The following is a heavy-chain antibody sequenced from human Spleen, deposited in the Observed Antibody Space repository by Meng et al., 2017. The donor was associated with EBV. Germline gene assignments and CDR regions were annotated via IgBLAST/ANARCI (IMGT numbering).Heavy chain of an antibody. V-gene: IGHV1-2*06. D-gene: IGHD2-15*01. CDR1: GYTCSGYN. J-gene: IGHJ4*02. Sequence: VQAGQSGAAGKGPGAAVECSCKASGYTCSGYNMYWVRQAPGQGLEWMGRINPNSGGTNYAQNFQGRVTMTRDTSISTGYMELSRLTSDDTAVYYCARDREGCSGGSCLLSLDYWGQGALVTVSS. CDR2: INPNSGGT. CDR3: ARDREGCSGGSCLLSLDY.